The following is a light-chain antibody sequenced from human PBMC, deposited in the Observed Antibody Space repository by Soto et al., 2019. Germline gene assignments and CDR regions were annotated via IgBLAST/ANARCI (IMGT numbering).Light chain of an antibody. Sequence: QSALTQPASVSGSPGQSITISCTGTKSDVGAYNYVSWYQQHPGKAPRLTIYNVSDRPSGLFNRFSGSKSGITASLTISGLQAEDEADYYCSSYSPRSPFVFGTGTKLTVL. CDR2: NVS. CDR1: KSDVGAYNY. CDR3: SSYSPRSPFV. V-gene: IGLV2-14*01. J-gene: IGLJ1*01.